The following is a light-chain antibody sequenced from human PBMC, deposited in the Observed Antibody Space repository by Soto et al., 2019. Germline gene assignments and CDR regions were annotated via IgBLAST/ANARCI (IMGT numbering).Light chain of an antibody. V-gene: IGKV1-27*01. Sequence: DIQMTQSPSSLSASVGDRVTITCRASQGISNYLAWYQQRPGQVPKLLIYGAFTLQSGVPSRFSGSGSGTDFTLTISSLQPADVATYYCQKYNSAPYAFGQGTKLEIK. CDR1: QGISNY. CDR2: GAF. J-gene: IGKJ2*01. CDR3: QKYNSAPYA.